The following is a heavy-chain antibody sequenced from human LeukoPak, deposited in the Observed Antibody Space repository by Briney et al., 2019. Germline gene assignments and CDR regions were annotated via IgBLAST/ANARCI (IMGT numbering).Heavy chain of an antibody. CDR2: IWHDGSNK. V-gene: IGHV3-33*01. Sequence: GRSLRLSCAASGFTFSTYAMHWVRQAPGKGLEWVAVIWHDGSNKYYADSVKGRFTISRDNSKNTLYLQMDSLRAEDTAVYYCARSQYCSGGSRYRLGDHWGQGTLVTVSS. CDR1: GFTFSTYA. CDR3: ARSQYCSGGSRYRLGDH. D-gene: IGHD2-15*01. J-gene: IGHJ4*02.